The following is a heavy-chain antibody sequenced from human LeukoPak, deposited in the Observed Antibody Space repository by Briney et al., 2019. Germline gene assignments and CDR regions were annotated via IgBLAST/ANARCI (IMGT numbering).Heavy chain of an antibody. CDR1: GGSISSYY. Sequence: SETLSLTCTVSGGSISSYYWSWIRQPRGKGLEWIGYIYYSGSTNYNPSLKSRVTISVDTSKNQFSLKLSSVTAADTAVYYCARVGIVGATTFDYWGQGTLVTVSS. V-gene: IGHV4-59*01. J-gene: IGHJ4*02. D-gene: IGHD1-26*01. CDR3: ARVGIVGATTFDY. CDR2: IYYSGST.